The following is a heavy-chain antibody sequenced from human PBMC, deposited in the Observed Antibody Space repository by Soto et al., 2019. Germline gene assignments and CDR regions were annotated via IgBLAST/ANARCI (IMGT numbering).Heavy chain of an antibody. V-gene: IGHV4-31*03. CDR3: ARGRMVAAPFDY. J-gene: IGHJ4*02. D-gene: IGHD2-15*01. Sequence: PSETLSLTCTVSGGSISSGGYYWSWIRQHPGKGLEWIGYIYYSGSTYYNPSLKSRVTISVDTSKNQFSLKLSSVTAADTAVYYCARGRMVAAPFDYWGQGTLVTVSS. CDR2: IYYSGST. CDR1: GGSISSGGYY.